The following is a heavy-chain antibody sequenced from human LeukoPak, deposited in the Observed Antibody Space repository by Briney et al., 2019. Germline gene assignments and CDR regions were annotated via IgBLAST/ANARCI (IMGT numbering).Heavy chain of an antibody. CDR2: IYYSGST. V-gene: IGHV4-39*07. CDR1: GGSISSSSYY. D-gene: IGHD6-13*01. CDR3: ARDDSIAAAGTWFDY. J-gene: IGHJ4*02. Sequence: PSETLSLTCTVSGGSISSSSYYWGWIRQPPGKGLEWIGSIYYSGSTYYNPSLKSRVTISVDTSKNQFSLKLSSVTAADTAVYYCARDDSIAAAGTWFDYWGQGTLVTVSS.